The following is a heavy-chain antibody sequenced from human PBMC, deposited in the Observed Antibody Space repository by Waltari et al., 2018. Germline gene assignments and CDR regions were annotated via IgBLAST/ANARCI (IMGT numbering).Heavy chain of an antibody. D-gene: IGHD2-21*01. V-gene: IGHV3-23*03. J-gene: IGHJ4*02. CDR1: GFTFSSSA. Sequence: EVQLLESGGGLVQPGGSLRLSCAASGFTFSSSAMSWVRQAPGKGLEWVSVIYSGVSTSYADSVKGRFTVSNDYSKDTMYLQMDSLRADDTAVYYCAKDTDWYLDYWGQGTLVTVSS. CDR2: IYSGVST. CDR3: AKDTDWYLDY.